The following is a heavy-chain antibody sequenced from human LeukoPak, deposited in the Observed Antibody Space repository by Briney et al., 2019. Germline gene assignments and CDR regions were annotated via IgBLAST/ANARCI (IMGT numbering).Heavy chain of an antibody. V-gene: IGHV3-23*01. CDR2: ISAGGGST. Sequence: SGGSLRLSCVISGFTFSSYTMSWVRQPPGKGLEWVSGISAGGGSTYHADSVKGRFTISRDNSKNTLYLQMNSLRAEDTAVYYCAKDGRSSTPGYWGQGTLVTVSS. CDR3: AKDGRSSTPGY. J-gene: IGHJ4*02. CDR1: GFTFSSYT. D-gene: IGHD2-2*01.